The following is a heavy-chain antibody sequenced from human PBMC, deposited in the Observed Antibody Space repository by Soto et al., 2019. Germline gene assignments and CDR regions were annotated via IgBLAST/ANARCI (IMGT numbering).Heavy chain of an antibody. CDR2: ISADNGNT. Sequence: QLPLVQSGAEVRKPGASVRVSCKTSGYTFTNYGISWVRQAPGQGLEWMGWISADNGNTNYAEKFQGRVTMTTDTSTSPAYMHLRSLRSDDTAMYYCARDRRDYVWGSYRSYFDYWGQGALVTVSS. CDR1: GYTFTNYG. V-gene: IGHV1-18*01. CDR3: ARDRRDYVWGSYRSYFDY. D-gene: IGHD3-16*02. J-gene: IGHJ4*02.